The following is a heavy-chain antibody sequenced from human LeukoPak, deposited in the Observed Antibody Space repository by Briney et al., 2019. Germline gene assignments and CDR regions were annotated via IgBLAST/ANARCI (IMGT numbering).Heavy chain of an antibody. J-gene: IGHJ4*02. V-gene: IGHV3-21*01. CDR2: ISSSSSYI. CDR3: ARDRGGGY. D-gene: IGHD3-10*01. Sequence: GSLRLSCAASGFTFRIFGLNWVRQAPGKGLEWDSSISSSSSYIYYADSVKGRFTIPRDNAKNSLYLQMNSLRAEDTAVYYCARDRGGGYWGQGTLVTVSS. CDR1: GFTFRIFG.